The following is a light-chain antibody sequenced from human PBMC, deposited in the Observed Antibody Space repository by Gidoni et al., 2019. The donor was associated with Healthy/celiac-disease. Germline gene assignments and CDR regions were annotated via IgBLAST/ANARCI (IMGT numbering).Light chain of an antibody. CDR2: KAS. CDR1: QSISSW. J-gene: IGKJ3*01. CDR3: QQYNSYSGT. Sequence: DIQMTQSPSTLSASVGDRVTITCRASQSISSWLAWYQRKPGKAPKLLIYKASSLESGVPSRFSGSGSGTEFTPTISSLQPDDFATYYCQQYNSYSGTFGPGTKVDIK. V-gene: IGKV1-5*03.